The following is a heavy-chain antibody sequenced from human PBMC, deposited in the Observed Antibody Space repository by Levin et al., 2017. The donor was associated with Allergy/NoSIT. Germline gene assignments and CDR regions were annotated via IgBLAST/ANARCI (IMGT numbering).Heavy chain of an antibody. D-gene: IGHD3-3*01. J-gene: IGHJ4*02. Sequence: SQTLSLTCTVSGASISSNIYYWGWIRQPPGKGLEWLGSVYYTGSTYYNSSLKSRVTISIDTSKRQFYLKLSSVTAADTAVYYCARHWGAEDTTIVGVVYWGQGTLVTVSS. V-gene: IGHV4-39*01. CDR3: ARHWGAEDTTIVGVVY. CDR1: GASISSNIYY. CDR2: VYYTGST.